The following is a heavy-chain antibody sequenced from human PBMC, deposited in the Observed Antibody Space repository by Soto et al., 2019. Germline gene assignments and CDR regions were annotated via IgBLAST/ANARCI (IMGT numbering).Heavy chain of an antibody. Sequence: PGGSLRLSCAASGFTFDTYAMSWVRQAPGKGLEWVSGFSGSGGRTYYADSVKGRFTISRDNSKNTLHLQVNRLRTEDTAVYYCARDFWGLSNFDYWGQGALVTVSS. CDR2: FSGSGGRT. D-gene: IGHD3-16*01. CDR1: GFTFDTYA. CDR3: ARDFWGLSNFDY. V-gene: IGHV3-23*01. J-gene: IGHJ4*02.